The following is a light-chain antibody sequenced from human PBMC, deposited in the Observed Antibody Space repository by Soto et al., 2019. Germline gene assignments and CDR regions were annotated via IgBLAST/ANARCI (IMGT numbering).Light chain of an antibody. CDR1: SSDVGGYNY. CDR3: SSYTSSSTPYV. V-gene: IGLV2-14*01. CDR2: EVS. Sequence: QSVLTQPASVSGSPGQSITIYCTGNSSDVGGYNYVSWYQQHPGKAPKLMIYEVSNRPSGVSNRFSGSKSGNTASLTISGLQAEDEADYYCSSYTSSSTPYVFGTGTKVTVL. J-gene: IGLJ1*01.